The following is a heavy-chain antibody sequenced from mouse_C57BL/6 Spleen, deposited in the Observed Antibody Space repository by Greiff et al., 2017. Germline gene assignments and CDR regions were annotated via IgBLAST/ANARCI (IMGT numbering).Heavy chain of an antibody. CDR2: IYPGSGST. CDR1: GYTFTSYW. J-gene: IGHJ4*01. V-gene: IGHV1-55*01. CDR3: ARQGYSNFYAMDY. D-gene: IGHD2-5*01. Sequence: QVQLQHPGAELVKPGASVKMSCKASGYTFTSYWITWVKQRPGQGLEWIGDIYPGSGSTNYNEKFKSKATLTVNTSSSTAYMQLSSLTSEDSAVYYCARQGYSNFYAMDYWGQGTSVTVSS.